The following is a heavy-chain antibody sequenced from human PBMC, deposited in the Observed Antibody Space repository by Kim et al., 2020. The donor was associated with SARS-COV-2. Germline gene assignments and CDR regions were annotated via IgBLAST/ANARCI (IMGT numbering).Heavy chain of an antibody. V-gene: IGHV5-51*01. D-gene: IGHD3-22*01. J-gene: IGHJ4*02. CDR3: ARRTYYYDSSGYYFDY. Sequence: SFQGQVTISADKSTSTAYLQWSSLKASDTAMYYCARRTYYYDSSGYYFDYWGQGTLVTVSS.